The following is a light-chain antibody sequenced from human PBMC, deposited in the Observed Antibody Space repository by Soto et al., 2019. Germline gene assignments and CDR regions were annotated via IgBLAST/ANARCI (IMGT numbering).Light chain of an antibody. V-gene: IGKV3-11*01. CDR2: DAS. J-gene: IGKJ4*01. Sequence: EIVLTQSPATLSLSPGEGATLTCRASQSVSSYLAWYQQKPGQAPRLLIYDASNRATCIPARFSGSVCGTDFALTISCLEPEEFAVYYCQQRYNWLTFGGGTQVEIK. CDR3: QQRYNWLT. CDR1: QSVSSY.